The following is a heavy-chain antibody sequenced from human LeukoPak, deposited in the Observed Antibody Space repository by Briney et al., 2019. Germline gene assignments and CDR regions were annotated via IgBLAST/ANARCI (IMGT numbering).Heavy chain of an antibody. CDR1: GFTFSSYA. CDR3: AKKYGVTVYGSGLNYFDY. CDR2: IGGSGSRT. D-gene: IGHD6-19*01. Sequence: GGSLRLSCAASGFTFSSYAMSWVRQAPGKRLEWVSGIGGSGSRTYYADSVKGRFTISRDISKNTLYLQMNSLRAEDTAIYYCAKKYGVTVYGSGLNYFDYWGQGTLVTVSS. V-gene: IGHV3-23*01. J-gene: IGHJ4*02.